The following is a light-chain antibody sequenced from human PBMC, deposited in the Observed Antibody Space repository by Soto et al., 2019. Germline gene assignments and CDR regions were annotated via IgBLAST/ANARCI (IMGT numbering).Light chain of an antibody. CDR3: AAWDDSLNEWV. V-gene: IGLV1-44*01. CDR2: SNR. Sequence: QSVLTQPPSASGTPGQRVTISCSGSSSNIGSNTVNWYQPLPGTAPKLLIYSNRQRPSGVPDRFSGSKSGTSASLAISGLQSADEADYYCAAWDDSLNEWVFGGGTKLTVL. J-gene: IGLJ3*02. CDR1: SSNIGSNT.